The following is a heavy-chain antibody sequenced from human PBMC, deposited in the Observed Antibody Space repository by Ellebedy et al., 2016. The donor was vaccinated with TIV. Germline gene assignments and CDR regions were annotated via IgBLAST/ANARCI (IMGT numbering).Heavy chain of an antibody. CDR1: GRTFSSYS. CDR2: IMPIFGAA. CDR3: ARVRSSWCDY. Sequence: ASVKVSCKASGRTFSSYSISWVRQAPGQGLEWMGGIMPIFGAAKYAQKFQGRVTITADESTSTSYMEVSSLKSEDTAVYYCARVRSSWCDYWGQGTLLTVSS. D-gene: IGHD6-13*01. J-gene: IGHJ4*02. V-gene: IGHV1-69*13.